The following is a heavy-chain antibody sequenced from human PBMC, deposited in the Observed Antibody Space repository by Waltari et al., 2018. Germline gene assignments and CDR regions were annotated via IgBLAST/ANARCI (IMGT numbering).Heavy chain of an antibody. D-gene: IGHD2-15*01. V-gene: IGHV4-34*01. CDR2: INHSGST. Sequence: QVQLQQWGAGLLKPSETLSLTCAVYGGSFRGYYWSWIRQPPGKGLEWIGEINHSGSTNYNPSLKSRVTISVDTSKNQFSLKLSSVTAADTAVYYCARARGYCSGGSCYGGYYYYYMDVWGKGTTVTVSS. CDR1: GGSFRGYY. J-gene: IGHJ6*03. CDR3: ARARGYCSGGSCYGGYYYYYMDV.